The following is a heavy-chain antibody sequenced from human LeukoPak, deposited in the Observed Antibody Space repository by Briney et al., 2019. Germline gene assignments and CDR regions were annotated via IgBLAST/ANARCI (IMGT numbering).Heavy chain of an antibody. V-gene: IGHV4-39*01. J-gene: IGHJ3*02. CDR2: IYYSGST. CDR1: GGSISSSSYY. CDR3: ARLSPGEGAFDI. Sequence: PAETLSLTCTVSGGSISSSSYYWGWIRQPPGKGLEWIGSIYYSGSTYYNPSLKSRVTISVDTSKNQFSLKLSSVTAADTAVYYSARLSPGEGAFDIWGQGTTVTVSS. D-gene: IGHD3-16*01.